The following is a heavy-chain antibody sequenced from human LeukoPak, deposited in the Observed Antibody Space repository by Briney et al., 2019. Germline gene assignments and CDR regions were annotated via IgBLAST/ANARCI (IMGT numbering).Heavy chain of an antibody. V-gene: IGHV3-23*01. Sequence: GGSLRLSCVASGFTFSNYAMSWVRQAPGKGLEWVSGISGSGGSTYYADSVKGRFTISRDNSKNTLYLQMNSLRAEDTAVYYCAKAASPLYCSGGSCYSFDYWGQGTLVTVSS. D-gene: IGHD2-15*01. CDR2: ISGSGGST. CDR3: AKAASPLYCSGGSCYSFDY. CDR1: GFTFSNYA. J-gene: IGHJ4*02.